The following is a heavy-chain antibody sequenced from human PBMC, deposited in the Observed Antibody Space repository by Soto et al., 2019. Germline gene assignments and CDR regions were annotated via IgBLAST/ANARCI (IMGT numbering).Heavy chain of an antibody. Sequence: EVQLVQSGAEVKKPGESLKISCKGSGYSFTSHWIGWVRQMPGKGLEWMGIIYPGDSDTRYSPSFQGQVTISADKSISPAYRRGGGRKASDTPMFFGARRLGGGSILNSFDYGGQGTLVPVSS. CDR2: IYPGDSDT. J-gene: IGHJ4*02. V-gene: IGHV5-51*03. CDR3: ARRLGGGSILNSFDY. CDR1: GYSFTSHW. D-gene: IGHD3-16*01.